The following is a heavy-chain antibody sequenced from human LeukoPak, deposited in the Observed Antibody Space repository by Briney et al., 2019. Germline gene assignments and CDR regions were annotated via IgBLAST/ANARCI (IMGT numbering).Heavy chain of an antibody. V-gene: IGHV3-21*01. Sequence: GGSLRLSCAASGFTFSSYSMNWVRQAPGKGLEWVSSISSSSSYIYYADSVKGRFTISRDNAKNSLYLQMNSLRAEDTAVYYCVSSIAAAGTPGATRGALDYWGQGTLVTVSS. CDR1: GFTFSSYS. J-gene: IGHJ4*02. D-gene: IGHD6-13*01. CDR3: VSSIAAAGTPGATRGALDY. CDR2: ISSSSSYI.